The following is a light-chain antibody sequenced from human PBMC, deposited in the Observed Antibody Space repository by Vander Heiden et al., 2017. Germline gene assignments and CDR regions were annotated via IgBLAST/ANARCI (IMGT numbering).Light chain of an antibody. CDR3: QHYGSSLWT. CDR2: GAI. Sequence: EIVLTQSPVTLSLSPGEGATLSCRASQRVSSIYLAWYQQKPGQAPRLLIYGAISRATGIPDRFSGSGSGTDFTLTISRLEPEDFAVYYCQHYGSSLWTFGQGTKVEIK. J-gene: IGKJ1*01. CDR1: QRVSSIY. V-gene: IGKV3-20*01.